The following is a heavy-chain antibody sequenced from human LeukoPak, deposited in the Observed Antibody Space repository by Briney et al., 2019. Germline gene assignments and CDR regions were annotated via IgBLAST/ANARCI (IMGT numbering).Heavy chain of an antibody. V-gene: IGHV3-15*01. CDR1: GSITSNAW. J-gene: IGHJ4*02. CDR3: TTDEGILDY. CDR2: IKSKTDGGTT. Sequence: GGPLSLSCAAAGSITSNAWMSVVHKPPGKRLEWVGGIKSKTDGGTTDYAAPVKGRFTISRDDSKNTLYLQMNSLKTEDTAVYYCTTDEGILDYWGQGTLVTVSS.